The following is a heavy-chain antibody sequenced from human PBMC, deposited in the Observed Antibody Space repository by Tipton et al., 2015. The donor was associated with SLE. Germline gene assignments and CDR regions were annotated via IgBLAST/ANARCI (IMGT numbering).Heavy chain of an antibody. CDR3: ARGTSMVPGIIILYYYAMDV. D-gene: IGHD3-10*01. CDR2: FYPSGNT. V-gene: IGHV4-4*07. CDR1: GVSIRNYY. J-gene: IGHJ6*02. Sequence: TLSLTCTVSGVSIRNYYWNWIRQPAGKGREWIGRFYPSGNTHYNPPLKSRVTMSVDTSKNQFSLNLTSVTAADTAVYYCARGTSMVPGIIILYYYAMDVWGQGTTVTVSS.